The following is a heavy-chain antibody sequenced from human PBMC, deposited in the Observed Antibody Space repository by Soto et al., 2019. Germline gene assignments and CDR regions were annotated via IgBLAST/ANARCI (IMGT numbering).Heavy chain of an antibody. Sequence: QLQLQESGPGLVKPSETLSLTCTVSGGSISSSSYYWGWIRQPPGKGLEWIGRIYYSGSTYYNPSLKSRVNISVDTSKSQFSLKLSSVTAADTAVYYCARHRDYCSGGSCYVWFDPWGQGTLVTVSS. CDR2: IYYSGST. J-gene: IGHJ5*02. D-gene: IGHD2-15*01. V-gene: IGHV4-39*01. CDR1: GGSISSSSYY. CDR3: ARHRDYCSGGSCYVWFDP.